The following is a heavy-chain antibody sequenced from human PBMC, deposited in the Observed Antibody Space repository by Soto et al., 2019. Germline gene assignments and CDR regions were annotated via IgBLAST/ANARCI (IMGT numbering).Heavy chain of an antibody. CDR3: ARPGLVVGYCSSTSCYEGGAFDI. CDR2: ISSSSSYI. D-gene: IGHD2-2*03. Sequence: GGSLRLSCAASGFTFSSYSMNWVRQAPGKGLEWVSSISSSSSYIYYADSVKGRFTISRDNAKNSLYLQMNSLRAEDTAVYYCARPGLVVGYCSSTSCYEGGAFDIWGQGTMVTVSS. V-gene: IGHV3-21*01. J-gene: IGHJ3*02. CDR1: GFTFSSYS.